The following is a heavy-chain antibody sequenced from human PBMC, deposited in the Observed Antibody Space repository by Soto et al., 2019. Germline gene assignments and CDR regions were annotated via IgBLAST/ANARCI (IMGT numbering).Heavy chain of an antibody. Sequence: GGSLRLSCAASGFTFSSYAMSWVRQAPGKGLEWVSAISGSGGSTYYADSVKGRFTISRDNSKNTLYLQMNSLRAEDTAVYYCAKFVVAATRKGYYGMDVWGQGTTVTVSS. CDR1: GFTFSSYA. V-gene: IGHV3-23*01. J-gene: IGHJ6*02. D-gene: IGHD2-15*01. CDR3: AKFVVAATRKGYYGMDV. CDR2: ISGSGGST.